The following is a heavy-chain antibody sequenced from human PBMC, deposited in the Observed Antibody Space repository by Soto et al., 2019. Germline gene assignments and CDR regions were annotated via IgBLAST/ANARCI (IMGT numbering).Heavy chain of an antibody. Sequence: EVQLLESGGGLVQPGGSLRLSCAASGFTFNNYVMAWVRQAPGKGLEWVSGISGSDGSTVYADSMKGRFSISRDNSKYTLYLQVHSLRAGDTAVYYCVRVNFRGTQLWLEAFDYWGRGTLVSVSS. V-gene: IGHV3-23*01. J-gene: IGHJ4*02. CDR3: VRVNFRGTQLWLEAFDY. CDR2: ISGSDGST. CDR1: GFTFNNYV. D-gene: IGHD3-10*01.